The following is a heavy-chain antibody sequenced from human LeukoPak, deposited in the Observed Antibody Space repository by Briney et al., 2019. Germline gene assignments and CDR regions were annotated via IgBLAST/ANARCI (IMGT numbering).Heavy chain of an antibody. CDR2: IYPGDSDT. CDR3: ASRKKGMATAGFDF. Sequence: GASLQISCKGSGSIITSYWSGCVRQLPGKGLEWMGIIYPGDSDTRYSPSFQGQVTISAEKSISTAYLQWSSLKASDAALYYCASRKKGMATAGFDFWGQGTLVTVSS. CDR1: GSIITSYW. J-gene: IGHJ4*02. D-gene: IGHD5-24*01. V-gene: IGHV5-51*01.